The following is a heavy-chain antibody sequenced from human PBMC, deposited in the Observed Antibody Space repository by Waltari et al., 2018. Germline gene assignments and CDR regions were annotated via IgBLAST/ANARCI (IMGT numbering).Heavy chain of an antibody. D-gene: IGHD5-18*01. CDR3: ARAGYSYGYGYYYYYMDV. V-gene: IGHV1-2*02. CDR1: GYTFTGYY. CDR2: INPNSGGT. J-gene: IGHJ6*03. Sequence: QVQLVQSGAEVKKPGASVKVSCKASGYTFTGYYMHWVRQAPGQGLEWMGWINPNSGGTNDAQKFQGRVTMTRDTSIRTAYMELSRLRSDDTAVYYCARAGYSYGYGYYYYYMDVWGKGTTVTISS.